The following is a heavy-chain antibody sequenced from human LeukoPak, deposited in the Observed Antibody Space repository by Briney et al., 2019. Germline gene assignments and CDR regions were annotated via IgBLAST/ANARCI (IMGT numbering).Heavy chain of an antibody. Sequence: GGSLRLSCAASGFTFSSYSMNWVRQAPGKGLEWVSSISSSSSYLYYADSVKGRFTISRDNAKNTLYLQMNSLRAEDTAVYYCARDIADCSSTSCPTPTAFDIWGQGTMVTVSS. D-gene: IGHD2-2*01. CDR3: ARDIADCSSTSCPTPTAFDI. J-gene: IGHJ3*02. CDR1: GFTFSSYS. CDR2: ISSSSSYL. V-gene: IGHV3-21*01.